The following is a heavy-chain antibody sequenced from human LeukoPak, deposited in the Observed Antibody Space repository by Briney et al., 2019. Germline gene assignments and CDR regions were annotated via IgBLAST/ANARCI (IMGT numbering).Heavy chain of an antibody. Sequence: GGSLRLSCAASGFTFSSYSMNWVRQAPGKGLEWVSVIYSGGSTYYADSVKGRFTISRDNSKNTLYLQMNSLRAEDTAVYYCARDLGSARDYWGQGTLVTVSS. V-gene: IGHV3-53*01. CDR3: ARDLGSARDY. CDR2: IYSGGST. J-gene: IGHJ4*02. D-gene: IGHD3-16*01. CDR1: GFTFSSYS.